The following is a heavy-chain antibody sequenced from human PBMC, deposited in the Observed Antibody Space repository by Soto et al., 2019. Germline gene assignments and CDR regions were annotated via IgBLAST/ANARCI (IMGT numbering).Heavy chain of an antibody. CDR1: GFTFSTFW. J-gene: IGHJ4*02. CDR2: INSDGSST. V-gene: IGHV3-74*01. Sequence: EVQLVESGGGLVQPGGSLRLSCEASGFTFSTFWMHWVRQAPGKGLVWVSRINSDGSSTNYADSVKGRVTISRDNTKNTLYLHVNSQRPESTVVYYCARDFEYWGQGTLVTVSS. CDR3: ARDFEY.